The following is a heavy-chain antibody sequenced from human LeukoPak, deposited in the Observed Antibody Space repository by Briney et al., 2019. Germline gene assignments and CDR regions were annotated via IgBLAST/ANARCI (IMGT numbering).Heavy chain of an antibody. V-gene: IGHV4-38-2*02. J-gene: IGHJ4*02. CDR2: IYHSGST. D-gene: IGHD3-22*01. CDR1: GYSISSGYY. Sequence: SETLSLTCTVSGYSISSGYYWGWIRPPPGKGLEWIGSIYHSGSTYYNPSLKSRVTISVDTSKNQFSLKLSAVTAADTAVYYWARDELHYDSSVFSSLDSGGREPRVPVSS. CDR3: ARDELHYDSSVFSSLDS.